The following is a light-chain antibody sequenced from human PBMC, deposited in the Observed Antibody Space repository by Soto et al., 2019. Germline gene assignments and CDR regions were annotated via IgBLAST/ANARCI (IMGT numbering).Light chain of an antibody. CDR2: DAS. V-gene: IGKV1-5*01. Sequence: DIQMTQSPSTLSASVGDTVTVTCRASQSVSGWLAWYQQKPGKAPNLLIYDASTLERGVPSRFSGTGSGTESTLTIDRLQPDDFATYYCQQYHTSSITFGQGTRLEIK. J-gene: IGKJ5*01. CDR1: QSVSGW. CDR3: QQYHTSSIT.